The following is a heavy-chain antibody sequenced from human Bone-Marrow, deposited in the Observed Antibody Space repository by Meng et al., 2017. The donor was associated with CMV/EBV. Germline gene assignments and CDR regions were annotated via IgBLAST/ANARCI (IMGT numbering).Heavy chain of an antibody. CDR1: GFTFSSYA. D-gene: IGHD2-21*01. J-gene: IGHJ5*02. CDR2: ISGSGGST. CDR3: ARDRYCGGDCYSWFDP. V-gene: IGHV3-23*01. Sequence: GESLKISCAASGFTFSSYAMSWVRQAPGKGLEWVSAISGSGGSTYYADSVKGRFTISRDNAKNTLYLQMNSLRAEDTAVYYCARDRYCGGDCYSWFDPWGQGTLVTVSS.